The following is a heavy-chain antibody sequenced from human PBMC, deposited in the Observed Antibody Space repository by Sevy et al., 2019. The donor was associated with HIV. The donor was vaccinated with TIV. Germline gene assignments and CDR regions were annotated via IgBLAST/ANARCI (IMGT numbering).Heavy chain of an antibody. CDR1: GFTFSSYA. D-gene: IGHD3-10*01. CDR3: AKAPNGCYGSGREGYYFDY. V-gene: IGHV3-23*01. Sequence: GGSLRLSCAASGFTFSSYAMSWVRQAPGKGLEWVSAISGSGGSTYYADSVKGRFTISRDNSKNTLYQQMNSLRAEDTAVYYCAKAPNGCYGSGREGYYFDYWGQGTLVTVSS. CDR2: ISGSGGST. J-gene: IGHJ4*02.